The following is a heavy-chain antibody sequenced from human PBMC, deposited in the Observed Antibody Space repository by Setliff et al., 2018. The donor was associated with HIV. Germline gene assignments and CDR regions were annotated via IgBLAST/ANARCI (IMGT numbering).Heavy chain of an antibody. CDR2: VSYSGRT. V-gene: IGHV4-59*08. J-gene: IGHJ3*02. D-gene: IGHD3-22*01. CDR1: GGSISPYY. CDR3: ARHGHFYDSSSSDAFDI. Sequence: PSETLSLTCNVSGGSISPYYWGWFRQPPGKGLEWLGYVSYSGRTNFNPSLESRLAMSVDMSKTHFSLKLRSVTAADTAVYYCARHGHFYDSSSSDAFDIWGHGTMVTVSS.